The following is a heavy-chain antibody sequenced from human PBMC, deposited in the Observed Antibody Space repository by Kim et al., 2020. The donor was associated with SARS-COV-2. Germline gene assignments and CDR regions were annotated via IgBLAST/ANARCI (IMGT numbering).Heavy chain of an antibody. CDR2: K. D-gene: IGHD5-12*01. J-gene: IGHJ4*02. Sequence: KYYADSVKGRFTISRDNSKNTLYLQMNSLRAEDTAVYYCAKADGYNAPFDYWGQGTLVTVSS. V-gene: IGHV3-30*02. CDR3: AKADGYNAPFDY.